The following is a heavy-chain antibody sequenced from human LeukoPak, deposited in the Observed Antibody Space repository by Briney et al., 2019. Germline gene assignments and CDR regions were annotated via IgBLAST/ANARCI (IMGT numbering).Heavy chain of an antibody. D-gene: IGHD4-17*01. J-gene: IGHJ4*02. CDR3: ARARHDYGDYVLPT. CDR1: GFTFSSYW. Sequence: GGSLRLSCAGSGFTFSSYWMHWVRQAPGKGLVWVSHINTDASRTDYADSVKGRFTISRDNSKNTLYLQMNSLRAEDTAVYYCARARHDYGDYVLPTWGQGTLVTVSS. V-gene: IGHV3-74*01. CDR2: INTDASRT.